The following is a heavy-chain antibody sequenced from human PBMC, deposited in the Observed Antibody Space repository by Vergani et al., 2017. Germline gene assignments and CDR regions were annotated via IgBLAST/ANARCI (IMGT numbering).Heavy chain of an antibody. CDR1: GFTFSDHY. J-gene: IGHJ5*02. Sequence: EVQLVESGGGLVQPGGSLRLSCAASGFTFSDHYMDWVRQAPGKGLEWVGRTRNKANSYTTEYAASVKGRFTISRDNSKNTLYLQMNSLRAEDTAVYYCAKVAEYCSSTSCLHWFDPWGQGTLVTVSS. D-gene: IGHD2-2*01. V-gene: IGHV3-72*01. CDR3: AKVAEYCSSTSCLHWFDP. CDR2: TRNKANSYTT.